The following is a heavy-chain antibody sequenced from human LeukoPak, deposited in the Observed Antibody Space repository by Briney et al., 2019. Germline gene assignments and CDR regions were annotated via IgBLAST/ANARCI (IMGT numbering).Heavy chain of an antibody. CDR2: IIPIFGTA. CDR1: GGTFSSYA. Sequence: SVKVSCKASGGTFSSYAISWVRQAPGQGLEWMGGIIPIFGTANYAQKFQGRVTITADKSTSTAYMELSSLRSEDTAVYYCARDGTGRGRYYYHGMDVWGKGTTVTVSS. D-gene: IGHD3-10*01. V-gene: IGHV1-69*06. CDR3: ARDGTGRGRYYYHGMDV. J-gene: IGHJ6*04.